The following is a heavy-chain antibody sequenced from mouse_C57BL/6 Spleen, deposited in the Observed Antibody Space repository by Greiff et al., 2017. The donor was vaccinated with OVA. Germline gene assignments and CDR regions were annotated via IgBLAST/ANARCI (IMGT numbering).Heavy chain of an antibody. Sequence: EVQLVESGGGLVKPGGSLKLSCAASGFTFSSYTMSWVRQTPEKRLEWVATISGGGGNTYYPDSVKGRFTISRDNAKNTLYLQMSSLRSEDTALYYCARPPFITTVVATRDWYFDVWGTGTTVTVSS. V-gene: IGHV5-9*01. CDR2: ISGGGGNT. J-gene: IGHJ1*03. D-gene: IGHD1-1*01. CDR3: ARPPFITTVVATRDWYFDV. CDR1: GFTFSSYT.